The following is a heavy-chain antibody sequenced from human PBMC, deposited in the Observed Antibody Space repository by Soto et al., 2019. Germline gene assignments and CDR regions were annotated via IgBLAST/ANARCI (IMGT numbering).Heavy chain of an antibody. V-gene: IGHV5-51*01. D-gene: IGHD1-26*01. J-gene: IGHJ3*02. CDR2: IYPGDSDT. CDR1: GYSFTSYW. Sequence: PGESLKISCKGSGYSFTSYWIGWVRQMPGKGLEWMGIIYPGDSDTRYSPSFQGQVTISADKSISTAYLQWSSLKASDTAMYYCARDSGIVGAYDAFDIWGQGTMVTVS. CDR3: ARDSGIVGAYDAFDI.